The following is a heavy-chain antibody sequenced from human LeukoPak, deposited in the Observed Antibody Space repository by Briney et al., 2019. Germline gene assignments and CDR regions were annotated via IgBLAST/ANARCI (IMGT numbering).Heavy chain of an antibody. CDR2: IYPRDSDT. J-gene: IGHJ4*02. CDR1: GYXFTNYW. CDR3: ARRQYSGYDFDF. Sequence: GESLKISRKASGYXFTNYWIRWVRQMPGKGLEWMGIIYPRDSDTRYSPSFQGQVTVSADKSISTAYLQWNTLEASDTAMYYCARRQYSGYDFDFWGQGTLVTVSS. D-gene: IGHD5-12*01. V-gene: IGHV5-51*01.